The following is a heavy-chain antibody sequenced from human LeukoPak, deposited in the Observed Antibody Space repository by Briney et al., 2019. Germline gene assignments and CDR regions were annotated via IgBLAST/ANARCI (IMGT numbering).Heavy chain of an antibody. Sequence: SETLSLTCTVSGGSISSGGYYWSWIRQHPGKGQEWIGYIYHSGSTYYNPSLKSRVTISVDRSKNQFSLKLSSVTAADTAVYYCARDFRYDSSGYYSGAFDIWGQGTMVTVSS. D-gene: IGHD3-22*01. J-gene: IGHJ3*02. V-gene: IGHV4-30-2*01. CDR2: IYHSGST. CDR3: ARDFRYDSSGYYSGAFDI. CDR1: GGSISSGGYY.